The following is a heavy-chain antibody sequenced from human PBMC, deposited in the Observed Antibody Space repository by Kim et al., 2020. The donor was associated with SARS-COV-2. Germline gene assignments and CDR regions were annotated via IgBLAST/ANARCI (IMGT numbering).Heavy chain of an antibody. J-gene: IGHJ4*02. CDR2: ISGDLHST. CDR3: AKGNYASGNLDY. Sequence: GGSLRLSCFASGFTFDDYAMHWVRQPPGKGLEWVSLISGDLHSTHYADSVEGRFTVSRDNSKNSLYLQMDSLTPEDTAIYYCAKGNYASGNLDYWGQGTLVTVSS. V-gene: IGHV3-43*02. D-gene: IGHD3-10*01. CDR1: GFTFDDYA.